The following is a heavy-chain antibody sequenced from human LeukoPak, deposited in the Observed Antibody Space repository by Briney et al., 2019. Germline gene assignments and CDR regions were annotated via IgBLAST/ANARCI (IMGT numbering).Heavy chain of an antibody. Sequence: SQTLSLTCTVSGGSISSGGYYWSWIRQHPGKGLEWIGDIHRAGRTRYNPSLKSRVTISMDYSKNQFSLKLTSVTAADTAIYYCGKTDIYFNPIDYWGPGSLITVSS. J-gene: IGHJ4*02. CDR2: IHRAGRT. CDR3: GKTDIYFNPIDY. V-gene: IGHV4-31*09. CDR1: GGSISSGGYY. D-gene: IGHD3-9*01.